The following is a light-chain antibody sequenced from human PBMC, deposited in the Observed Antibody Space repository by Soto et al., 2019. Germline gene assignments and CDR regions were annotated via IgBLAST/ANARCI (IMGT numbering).Light chain of an antibody. CDR3: QHYDNWPYLT. V-gene: IGKV3-15*01. J-gene: IGKJ4*01. CDR2: GAS. Sequence: EIVMTQSPATLSVSPGERVTLSCRASQSAGSNLAWYQQKPGQAPRLLIYGASTRATGIPARFSGSGSGTEFTLTISGLQSEDFALYYCQHYDNWPYLTFGGGTRVEIK. CDR1: QSAGSN.